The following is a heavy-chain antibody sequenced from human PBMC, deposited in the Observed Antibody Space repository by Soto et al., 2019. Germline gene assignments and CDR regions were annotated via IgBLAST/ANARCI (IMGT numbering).Heavy chain of an antibody. D-gene: IGHD6-19*01. CDR3: ARVGAVAGTGVYYYYGMDV. J-gene: IGHJ6*02. Sequence: SVKVSCKASGGTFSSYAISWVRQAPGQGLEWMGGIIPIFGTANYAQKFQGRVTITADESTSTAYMELSSLRSEDTAVYCCARVGAVAGTGVYYYYGMDVWGQGTTVTVSS. V-gene: IGHV1-69*13. CDR2: IIPIFGTA. CDR1: GGTFSSYA.